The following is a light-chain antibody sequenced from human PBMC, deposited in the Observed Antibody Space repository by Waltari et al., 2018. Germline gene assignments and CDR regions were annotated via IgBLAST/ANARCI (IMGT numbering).Light chain of an antibody. CDR2: DAS. CDR1: QSVSSY. CDR3: QQRSGLDT. J-gene: IGKJ3*01. V-gene: IGKV3-11*01. Sequence: EIVLTQSPATLSLSPGERATLSCRASQSVSSYLAWYQQKPGQAPRLLIYDASNRATGIPARFSGSGSGTDFTLTISSLEPEDFAVYYCQQRSGLDTFGPGTKVDIK.